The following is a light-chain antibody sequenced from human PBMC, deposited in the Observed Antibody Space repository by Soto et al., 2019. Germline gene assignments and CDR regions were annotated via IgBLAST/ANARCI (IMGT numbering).Light chain of an antibody. V-gene: IGLV2-14*01. J-gene: IGLJ1*01. CDR3: SSYTSISTYV. CDR2: DVT. CDR1: SSDVGGYNF. Sequence: QSVLTQPASVSGSPGQSITISCTGTSSDVGGYNFVSWYQQHPEKAPKLMIYDVTNRPSGVSNRFSGSKSGNTASLTISGLQAEDEADYYCSSYTSISTYVFGTGTKVTVL.